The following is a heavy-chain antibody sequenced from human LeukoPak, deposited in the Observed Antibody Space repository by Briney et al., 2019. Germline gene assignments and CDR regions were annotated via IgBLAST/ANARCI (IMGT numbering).Heavy chain of an antibody. J-gene: IGHJ4*02. V-gene: IGHV3-30*03. CDR2: ISYDGSNK. D-gene: IGHD1-20*01. Sequence: GGSLRLSCAASGFTFSSYGMHWVRQAPGKGLEWVAVISYDGSNKYYADSVKGRFTISRDNSKNTLYLQMNSLRAEDTAVYYCASVPPESITGTYSVDYWGQGTLVTVSS. CDR1: GFTFSSYG. CDR3: ASVPPESITGTYSVDY.